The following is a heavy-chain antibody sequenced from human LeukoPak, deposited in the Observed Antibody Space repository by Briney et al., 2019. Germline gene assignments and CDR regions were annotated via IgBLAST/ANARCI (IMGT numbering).Heavy chain of an antibody. CDR1: GFTFSSYG. CDR2: ISGSGGST. Sequence: GGSLRLSCAASGFTFSSYGMSWVRQAPGKGLEWVSAISGSGGSTYYADSVKGRFTISRDNSKDTLYLQMNSLRAEDTAVYYCAKDPGYCSSTSCHYWYFDLWGRGTLVTVSS. J-gene: IGHJ2*01. V-gene: IGHV3-23*01. CDR3: AKDPGYCSSTSCHYWYFDL. D-gene: IGHD2-2*01.